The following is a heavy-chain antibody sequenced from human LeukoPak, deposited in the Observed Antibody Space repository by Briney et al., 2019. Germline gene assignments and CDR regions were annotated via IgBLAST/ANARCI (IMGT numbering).Heavy chain of an antibody. D-gene: IGHD6-25*01. Sequence: ASVKVSCKASGYTFTSYAMHWVRQAPGQRLEWMGWINAGNGNAKYSQKFQGRVTITRDTSASTAYMELSSLRSEDTAVYYCASSPYSSGWALNSGAFDIWGQGTMVTVSS. V-gene: IGHV1-3*01. CDR1: GYTFTSYA. CDR3: ASSPYSSGWALNSGAFDI. CDR2: INAGNGNA. J-gene: IGHJ3*02.